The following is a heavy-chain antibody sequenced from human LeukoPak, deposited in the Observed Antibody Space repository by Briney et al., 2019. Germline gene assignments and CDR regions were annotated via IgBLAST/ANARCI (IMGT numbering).Heavy chain of an antibody. D-gene: IGHD2-15*01. CDR1: GFTFSTHA. J-gene: IGHJ4*02. Sequence: PGGSLRLSRAASGFTFSTHALTWVRQAPGKGLQWVSTIRGGGGSTYYADSVKGRFTISRDDSKNTLYLQMNSLRAEDTAIYYCAKAGYCDGADCYSVDYWGQGTLVTVSS. V-gene: IGHV3-23*01. CDR3: AKAGYCDGADCYSVDY. CDR2: IRGGGGST.